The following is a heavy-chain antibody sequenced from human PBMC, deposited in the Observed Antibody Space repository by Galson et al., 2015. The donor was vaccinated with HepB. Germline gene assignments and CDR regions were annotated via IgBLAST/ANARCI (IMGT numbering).Heavy chain of an antibody. J-gene: IGHJ1*01. Sequence: SVKVSCKASGGTFSSFGINWVRQAPGQGLEWVGRIIPILGMANYAQKFQGRVSFTADKSTSTAYMELNSLRSEDTAVYYCAAELVQTAMISYFHYWGQGTLVTVSS. CDR2: IIPILGMA. CDR1: GGTFSSFG. V-gene: IGHV1-69*04. D-gene: IGHD2-21*02. CDR3: AAELVQTAMISYFHY.